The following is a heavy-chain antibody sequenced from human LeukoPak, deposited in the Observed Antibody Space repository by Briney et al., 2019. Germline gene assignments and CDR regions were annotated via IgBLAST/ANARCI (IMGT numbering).Heavy chain of an antibody. CDR3: AKAFGDSGGYYHFQH. Sequence: GGSLRLSCAASGFTFSSYAMSWVRQAPGKGLEWVSAISGSGGSTYYADSVKGRFTISRDNSKNTLYLQMNSLRAEDTAVYYCAKAFGDSGGYYHFQHWGQGTLVTVSS. J-gene: IGHJ1*01. D-gene: IGHD3-22*01. CDR1: GFTFSSYA. CDR2: ISGSGGST. V-gene: IGHV3-23*01.